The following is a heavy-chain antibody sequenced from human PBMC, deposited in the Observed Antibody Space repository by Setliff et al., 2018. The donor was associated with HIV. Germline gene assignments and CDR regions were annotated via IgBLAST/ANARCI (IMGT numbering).Heavy chain of an antibody. V-gene: IGHV4-61*02. Sequence: SETLSLTCAVSGGSISSGTYYWSWVRQPAGKGLEWIGRIYTSGSTNYNPSLKSRVTISLDTSKNQFSLKLSSVTAADTAVYYCASGYNYAYSDYWGQGTLVTVSS. D-gene: IGHD5-18*01. J-gene: IGHJ4*02. CDR2: IYTSGST. CDR1: GGSISSGTYY. CDR3: ASGYNYAYSDY.